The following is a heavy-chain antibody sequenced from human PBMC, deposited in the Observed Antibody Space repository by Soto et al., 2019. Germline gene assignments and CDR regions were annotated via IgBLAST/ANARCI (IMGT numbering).Heavy chain of an antibody. CDR3: AHIRDYNNYGWFDP. D-gene: IGHD4-4*01. V-gene: IGHV4-39*01. Sequence: SETLSLTCTVSGGSISSSPYYWAWIRQPPGKALERIGSVYYSGTTYRNPSLKSRATLSVDRSKNQFSLQLSSVTAADTAVYYCAHIRDYNNYGWFDPWGPGSLVTVSS. CDR1: GGSISSSPYY. J-gene: IGHJ5*02. CDR2: VYYSGTT.